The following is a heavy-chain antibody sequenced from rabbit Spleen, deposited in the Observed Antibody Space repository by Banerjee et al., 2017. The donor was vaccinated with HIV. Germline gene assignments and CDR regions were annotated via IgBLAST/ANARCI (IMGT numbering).Heavy chain of an antibody. CDR2: IYTGSGST. J-gene: IGHJ6*01. D-gene: IGHD8-1*01. CDR3: ARDAGTSFSTYGMDL. V-gene: IGHV1S45*01. Sequence: QEQLVESGGGLVKPEGSLTLTCKASGFSFSSSDYMCWVRQAPGKRPEWIACIYTGSGSTYSATWAKGRFTISKTSSTTVTLQMTSLTAADTATYFCARDAGTSFSTYGMDLWGPGTLVTVS. CDR1: GFSFSSSDY.